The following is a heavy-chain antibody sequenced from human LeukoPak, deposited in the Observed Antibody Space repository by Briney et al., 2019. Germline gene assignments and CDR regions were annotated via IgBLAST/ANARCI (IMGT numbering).Heavy chain of an antibody. J-gene: IGHJ4*02. Sequence: GGSLRLSCAASGFTFSSYWMHWVRQAPGKGLVWVSRINSDGSSTNYADSVKGRFTISRDNAKNSLYLQMSSLGAEDTAIYYCSRDRGGGDIYFDYWGQGTLFTVSS. CDR1: GFTFSSYW. V-gene: IGHV3-74*01. CDR2: INSDGSST. D-gene: IGHD2-21*02. CDR3: SRDRGGGDIYFDY.